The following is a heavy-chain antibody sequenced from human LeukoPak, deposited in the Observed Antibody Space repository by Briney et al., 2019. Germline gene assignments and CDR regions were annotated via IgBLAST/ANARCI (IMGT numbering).Heavy chain of an antibody. CDR3: ARSEGGYSHFDY. CDR1: GYTFTSYG. D-gene: IGHD5-18*01. J-gene: IGHJ4*02. V-gene: IGHV1-69*04. Sequence: ASVKVSCKASGYTFTSYGISWVRQAPGQGLEWMGRIIPILGIANYAQKFQGRVTITADKSTSTAYMELSSLRSEDTAVYYCARSEGGYSHFDYWGQGTLVTVSS. CDR2: IIPILGIA.